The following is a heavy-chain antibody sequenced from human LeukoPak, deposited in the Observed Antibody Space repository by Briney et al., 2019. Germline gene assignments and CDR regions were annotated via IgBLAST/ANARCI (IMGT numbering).Heavy chain of an antibody. Sequence: EASVKVSCKASGYTFTSYYMHWVRQAPGQGLEWMGIINPSGGSTSYAQKFQGRVTMTRDTSTSTVYMELSSLRSEDTAVYYCARARGPYDYGDYFDYWGQGTLVTVSS. J-gene: IGHJ4*02. D-gene: IGHD4-17*01. V-gene: IGHV1-46*01. CDR2: INPSGGST. CDR3: ARARGPYDYGDYFDY. CDR1: GYTFTSYY.